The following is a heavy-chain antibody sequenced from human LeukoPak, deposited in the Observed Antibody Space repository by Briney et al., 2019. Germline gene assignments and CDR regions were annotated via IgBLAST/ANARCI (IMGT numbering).Heavy chain of an antibody. Sequence: PGGSLRLSCAASGFTVSSNYMSCVRQAPGKGLDRDSVIYSCGSTYYADSVKGRFTISRHNSKNTLYLQMNSLRAEDTAVYYCASSGRYYDFWSGYCYWGQGTLVAVSS. CDR1: GFTVSSNY. D-gene: IGHD3-3*01. CDR2: IYSCGST. J-gene: IGHJ4*02. V-gene: IGHV3-53*04. CDR3: ASSGRYYDFWSGYCY.